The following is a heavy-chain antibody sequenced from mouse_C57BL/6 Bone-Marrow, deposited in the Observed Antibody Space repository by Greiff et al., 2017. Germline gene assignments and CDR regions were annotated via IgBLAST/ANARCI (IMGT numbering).Heavy chain of an antibody. CDR1: GYTFTSYW. CDR3: ARGLLITTRYARDY. J-gene: IGHJ4*01. Sequence: QVQLQQPGAELVKPGASVKLSCKASGYTFTSYWMHWVKQRPGQGLEWIGMIHPNSGSTNYNEKFKSKATLTVDKSSSTAYMQLSSLTSEDSEVYYCARGLLITTRYARDYWGQGTSVTVSS. CDR2: IHPNSGST. V-gene: IGHV1-64*01. D-gene: IGHD1-1*01.